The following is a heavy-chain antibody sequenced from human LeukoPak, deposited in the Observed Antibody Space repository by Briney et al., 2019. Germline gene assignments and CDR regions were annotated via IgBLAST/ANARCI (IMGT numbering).Heavy chain of an antibody. J-gene: IGHJ4*02. CDR3: ATGWYYGSGSYFY. V-gene: IGHV1-24*01. D-gene: IGHD3-10*01. CDR2: FDAEDGET. CDR1: GYTLTELS. Sequence: ASVKVSCKVSGYTLTELSMHWVRQAPGKGLEWMGGFDAEDGETIYAQKFQGRVTMTEDTSADTAYMELSSLRSEDTAVYYCATGWYYGSGSYFYWGQGTLVTVFS.